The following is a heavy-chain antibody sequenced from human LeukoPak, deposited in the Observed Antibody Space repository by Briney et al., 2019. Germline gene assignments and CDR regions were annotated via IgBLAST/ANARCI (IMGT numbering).Heavy chain of an antibody. J-gene: IGHJ4*02. V-gene: IGHV1-8*01. D-gene: IGHD3-9*01. CDR2: MNPNSGNT. CDR3: ARGGTYYDILTGYHFDY. CDR1: GYTFTSYD. Sequence: ASVKVSRKASGYTFTSYDINWVRQATGQGLEWMGWMNPNSGNTGYAQKFQGRVTMTRNTSISTAYMELSSLRSEDTAVYYCARGGTYYDILTGYHFDYWGQGTLVTVSS.